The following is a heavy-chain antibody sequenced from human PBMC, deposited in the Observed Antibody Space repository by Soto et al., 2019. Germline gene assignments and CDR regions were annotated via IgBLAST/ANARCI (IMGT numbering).Heavy chain of an antibody. CDR2: IDPSDSYT. CDR1: GYSFTSYW. Sequence: PGESLKISCKGSGYSFTSYWISWVRQMPGKDLEWMGRIDPSDSYTNYSPSFQGHVTISADKSISTAYLQWSSLKASDTAMYYCASVIVVPKGGGGGAFDIWGQGTMVTVSS. J-gene: IGHJ3*02. V-gene: IGHV5-10-1*01. D-gene: IGHD3-22*01. CDR3: ASVIVVPKGGGGGAFDI.